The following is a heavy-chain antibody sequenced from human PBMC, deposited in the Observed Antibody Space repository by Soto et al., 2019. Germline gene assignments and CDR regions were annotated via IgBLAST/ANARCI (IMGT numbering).Heavy chain of an antibody. CDR1: GGSISIYY. Sequence: PSETLSLTCTVSGGSISIYYWSWIRQPPGKGLEWIGYIYYSGSTNYNPSLKSRVTISVDTSKNQFSLKLSSVTAADTAVYYCARHIVVVHAAHGGNAFDPWGQGTLVTVSS. CDR3: ARHIVVVHAAHGGNAFDP. D-gene: IGHD2-2*01. J-gene: IGHJ5*02. CDR2: IYYSGST. V-gene: IGHV4-59*01.